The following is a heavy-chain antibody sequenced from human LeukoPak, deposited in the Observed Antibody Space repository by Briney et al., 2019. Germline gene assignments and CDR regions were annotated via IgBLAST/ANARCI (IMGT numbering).Heavy chain of an antibody. Sequence: ASVKVSCKASGYTFTSYDINWVRQATGQGLEWMGWMNPNSGNTGYAQKFQGRVTMTRNTSISTAYMELSSLRSEDTAVYYCARGAYSSSWYGDYYYGMDVWGQGTTVTVSS. V-gene: IGHV1-8*01. CDR2: MNPNSGNT. CDR1: GYTFTSYD. D-gene: IGHD6-13*01. CDR3: ARGAYSSSWYGDYYYGMDV. J-gene: IGHJ6*02.